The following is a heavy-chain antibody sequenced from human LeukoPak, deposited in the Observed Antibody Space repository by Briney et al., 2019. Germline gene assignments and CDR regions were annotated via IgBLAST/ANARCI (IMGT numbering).Heavy chain of an antibody. D-gene: IGHD3-3*01. CDR2: IYYSGST. CDR1: GGSISSYY. J-gene: IGHJ5*02. V-gene: IGHV4-59*01. Sequence: TASETLSLTCTVSGGSISSYYWSWIRQSPGKGLEWIGYIYYSGSTNYNPSLKGRVTISVDTSKNQFSLKLSSVTAADTAVYYCARGRPYDFWSGYSPSYWFDPWGQGTLVTVSS. CDR3: ARGRPYDFWSGYSPSYWFDP.